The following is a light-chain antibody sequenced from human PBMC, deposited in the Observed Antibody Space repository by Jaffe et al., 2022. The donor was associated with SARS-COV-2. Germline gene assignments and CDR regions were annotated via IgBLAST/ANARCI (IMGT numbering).Light chain of an antibody. CDR3: HQRSDWPPIT. CDR2: DAS. CDR1: QSIRSY. V-gene: IGKV3-11*01. Sequence: EVVLTQSPATLSLSPGERATLSCRASQSIRSYLAWYQQKPGQAPRLLIYDASNRATGIPARFSGSGSGTDFTLTISSLEPEDFAVYYCHQRSDWPPITFGQGTRLEIK. J-gene: IGKJ5*01.